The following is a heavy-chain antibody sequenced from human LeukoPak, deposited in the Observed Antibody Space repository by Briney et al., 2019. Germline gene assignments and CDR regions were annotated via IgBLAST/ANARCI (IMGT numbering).Heavy chain of an antibody. J-gene: IGHJ5*02. CDR1: GGSFSGYY. CDR2: INHSGST. V-gene: IGHV4-34*01. D-gene: IGHD2-15*01. Sequence: SETLSLTCAVYGGSFSGYYWSWIRQPPGKGLEWIGEINHSGSTNYNPSLKSRVTISVDTSKNQFSLKLSSVTAADTAVYYCARGYCTGGNCYSGFDPWGQGTLVTVSS. CDR3: ARGYCTGGNCYSGFDP.